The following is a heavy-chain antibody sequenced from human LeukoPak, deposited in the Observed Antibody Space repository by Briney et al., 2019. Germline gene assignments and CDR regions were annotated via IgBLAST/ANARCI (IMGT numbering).Heavy chain of an antibody. CDR1: GFTFSSHA. CDR2: ISGNSITT. V-gene: IGHV3-23*01. D-gene: IGHD4-17*01. J-gene: IGHJ5*02. CDR3: AKDTSAYGDYLSWFDP. Sequence: GGSLRLSCAASGFTFSSHAMSWVRQAPGRGLEWVSGISGNSITTDYADSVKGRFTISRDNSKNTLYLQMNSLRAEDTALYYCAKDTSAYGDYLSWFDPWGQGTLVTVSS.